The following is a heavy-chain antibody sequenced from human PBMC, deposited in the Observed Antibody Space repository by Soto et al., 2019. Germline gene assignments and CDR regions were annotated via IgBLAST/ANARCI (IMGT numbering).Heavy chain of an antibody. V-gene: IGHV4-34*01. CDR1: GGSFSGYI. CDR3: ARAHYGDYGYGMDV. D-gene: IGHD4-17*01. CDR2: IYHSGTT. J-gene: IGHJ6*02. Sequence: SETLSLTCSVSGGSFSGYIGTWIRQTPGKGLQWIGQIYHSGTTYYNPSLKSRVTISVDRSKNQFSLKLSSVTAADTAVYYCARAHYGDYGYGMDVWGQGTTVTVSS.